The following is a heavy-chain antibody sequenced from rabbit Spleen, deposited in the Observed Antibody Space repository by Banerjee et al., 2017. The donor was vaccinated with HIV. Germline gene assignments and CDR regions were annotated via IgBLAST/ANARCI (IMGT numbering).Heavy chain of an antibody. J-gene: IGHJ4*01. V-gene: IGHV1S40*01. CDR1: GFSFSNRYY. CDR2: IASGSSGDT. CDR3: ARDVGTFDYIDGVFNL. D-gene: IGHD1-1*01. Sequence: EESGGDLVKPGASLTLTCTASGFSFSNRYYMCWVRQAPGKGLEWVACIASGSSGDTYYASWAKGRFTISKTSSTTVTLQMTSLTVADTATYFCARDVGTFDYIDGVFNLWGPGTLVTVS.